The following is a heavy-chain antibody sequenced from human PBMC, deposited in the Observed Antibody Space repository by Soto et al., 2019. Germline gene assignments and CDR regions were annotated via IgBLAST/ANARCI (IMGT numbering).Heavy chain of an antibody. CDR1: GFSFSSYS. J-gene: IGHJ4*02. CDR2: ISADGDKT. V-gene: IGHV3-23*01. Sequence: EVQLLESGGDLVQPGGSLRLSCAASGFSFSSYSISWVRQAPGKGLEWVSGISADGDKTWHADSVKGRFTISRDNSKNTVYLQLNSLRVDDTAFYYCAKWDGYRDYWGQGTLVSVSS. D-gene: IGHD2-21*01. CDR3: AKWDGYRDY.